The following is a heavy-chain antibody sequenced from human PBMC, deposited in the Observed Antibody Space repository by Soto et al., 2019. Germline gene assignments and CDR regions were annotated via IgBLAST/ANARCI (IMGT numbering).Heavy chain of an antibody. J-gene: IGHJ4*02. V-gene: IGHV3-33*01. D-gene: IGHD1-1*01. CDR2: IWSDGNNR. CDR3: VRGDNWNDEASDY. CDR1: GFLFSNHG. Sequence: GGSLILSCAASGFLFSNHGMHLVRQAPGKGLEWVAVIWSDGNNRYYADSVKGRFTISRDNSKNTVYLQMNSLRAEDTAVYYCVRGDNWNDEASDYWGQGTLVTVSS.